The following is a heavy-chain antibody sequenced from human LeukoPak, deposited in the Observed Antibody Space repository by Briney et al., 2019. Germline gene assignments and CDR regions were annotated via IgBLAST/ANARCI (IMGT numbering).Heavy chain of an antibody. Sequence: PGGSLRLSCAASGFTFSSYWMSWVRQAPGKGLEWVANIKQDGSEKYYVDSVKGRFTISRDNAKNSLYLQMNSLRAEDTAVYYCARVDILTGYWAAYGMDVWGQGTTVTVSS. D-gene: IGHD3-9*01. CDR2: IKQDGSEK. J-gene: IGHJ6*02. V-gene: IGHV3-7*01. CDR1: GFTFSSYW. CDR3: ARVDILTGYWAAYGMDV.